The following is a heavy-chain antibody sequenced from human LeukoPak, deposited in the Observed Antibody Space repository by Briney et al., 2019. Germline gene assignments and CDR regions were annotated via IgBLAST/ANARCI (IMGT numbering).Heavy chain of an antibody. CDR2: IIPIFGTA. D-gene: IGHD2-15*01. J-gene: IGHJ6*03. CDR1: GGTFSSYA. V-gene: IGHV1-69*05. CDR3: ATNRDCSGGSCYPYYFYYMDV. Sequence: SVKVSCKASGGTFSSYAISWVRQAPGQGLEWMGRIIPIFGTANYAQKFQGRVTITTDESTSTAYMELSSLRSEDTAVYYCATNRDCSGGSCYPYYFYYMDVWGKGTTVTVSS.